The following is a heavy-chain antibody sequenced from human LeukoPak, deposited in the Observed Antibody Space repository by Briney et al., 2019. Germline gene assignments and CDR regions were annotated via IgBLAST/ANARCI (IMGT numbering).Heavy chain of an antibody. Sequence: GGSLILSCAASGFTFSSYRMNWVRQAPGKGLEWVSCISSSSDYIYYADSAKGRFTISRDNAKNSLYLQMNSLRAEDTAVYYCARERGYGGYKWFDPWGQGTLVTVSS. CDR2: ISSSSDYI. CDR1: GFTFSSYR. D-gene: IGHD5-12*01. CDR3: ARERGYGGYKWFDP. J-gene: IGHJ5*02. V-gene: IGHV3-21*01.